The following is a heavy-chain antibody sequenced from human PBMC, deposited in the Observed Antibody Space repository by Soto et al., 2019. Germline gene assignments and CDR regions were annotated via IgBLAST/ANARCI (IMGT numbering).Heavy chain of an antibody. CDR2: VWYDGSNK. D-gene: IGHD1-26*01. Sequence: GGSLRLSCAASGFTFSSYGMHWVRQAPGRGLEWVAVVWYDGSNKYYADSVKGRFTISRDNSKNTLYLQMNSLRAEDTAVYYCARDFSGSYAYWGQGTLVTVSS. V-gene: IGHV3-33*01. J-gene: IGHJ4*02. CDR3: ARDFSGSYAY. CDR1: GFTFSSYG.